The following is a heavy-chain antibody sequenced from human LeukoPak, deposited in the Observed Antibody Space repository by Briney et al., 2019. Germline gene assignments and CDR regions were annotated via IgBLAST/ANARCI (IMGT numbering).Heavy chain of an antibody. V-gene: IGHV3-48*02. J-gene: IGHJ6*04. Sequence: GGSLRLSCAASGFTFSAYSMNWVRQAPGKGLEWVAYISGSSGMIYYADSVRGRFTISRDNAKNSLCLQMNSLRDEDTAVYYCARYFGDPQGMDVWGKGTTVTVTS. CDR1: GFTFSAYS. CDR3: ARYFGDPQGMDV. D-gene: IGHD3-10*01. CDR2: ISGSSGMI.